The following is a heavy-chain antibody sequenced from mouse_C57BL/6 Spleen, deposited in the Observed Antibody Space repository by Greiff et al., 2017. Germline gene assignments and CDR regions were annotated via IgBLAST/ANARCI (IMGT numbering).Heavy chain of an antibody. V-gene: IGHV1-75*01. Sequence: QVQLKQSGPELVKPGASVKISCKASGYTFTDYYINWVKQRPGQGLEWIGWIFPGSGSTYYNEKFKGKATLTVDKSSSTAYMLLSSLTSEDSAVYFCARQIYYYGSSYFDYWGQGTTLTVSS. J-gene: IGHJ2*01. CDR1: GYTFTDYY. D-gene: IGHD1-1*01. CDR2: IFPGSGST. CDR3: ARQIYYYGSSYFDY.